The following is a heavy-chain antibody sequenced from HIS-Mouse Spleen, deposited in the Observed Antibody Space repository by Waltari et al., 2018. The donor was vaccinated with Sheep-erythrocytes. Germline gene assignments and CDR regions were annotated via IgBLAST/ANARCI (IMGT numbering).Heavy chain of an antibody. V-gene: IGHV3-30-3*01. CDR3: ARCIAAAGTRYYYYGMDV. CDR2: ISYDGSNK. CDR1: GFTFSSSA. J-gene: IGHJ6*02. D-gene: IGHD6-13*01. Sequence: QVQLVESGGGVVQPGRSLRLSCAASGFTFSSSAMHWVRQAPGKGLEWVAVISYDGSNKYYADSVKGRFTISRDNSKNTLYLQMNSLRAEDTAVYYCARCIAAAGTRYYYYGMDVWGQGTTVTVSS.